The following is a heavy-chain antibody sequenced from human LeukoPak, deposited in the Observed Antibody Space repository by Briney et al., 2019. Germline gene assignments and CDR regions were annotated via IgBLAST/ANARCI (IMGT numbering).Heavy chain of an antibody. CDR2: ISGSGGST. CDR1: GSTFSSYA. J-gene: IGHJ4*02. CDR3: AKGRRGYSYGWGVGY. Sequence: GGSLRLSCAASGSTFSSYAMSWVRQAPGKGLEWVSAISGSGGSTYYADSVKGRFTISRDNSKNTLYLQMNSLRAEDTAVYYCAKGRRGYSYGWGVGYWGQGTLVTVSS. V-gene: IGHV3-23*01. D-gene: IGHD5-18*01.